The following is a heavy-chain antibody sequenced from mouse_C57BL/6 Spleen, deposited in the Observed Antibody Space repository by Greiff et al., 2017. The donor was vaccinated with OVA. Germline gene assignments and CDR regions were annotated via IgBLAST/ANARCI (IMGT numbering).Heavy chain of an antibody. Sequence: EVKLVESGPGLVKPSQSLSLTCSVTGYSITSGYYWNWIRQFPGNKLEWMGYISYDGSNNYNPSLKNRISITRDTSKNQFFLKLNSVTTEDTATYYCARAPFITTVVDWYFDVWGTGTTVTVSS. CDR3: ARAPFITTVVDWYFDV. CDR2: ISYDGSN. D-gene: IGHD1-1*01. CDR1: GYSITSGYY. V-gene: IGHV3-6*01. J-gene: IGHJ1*03.